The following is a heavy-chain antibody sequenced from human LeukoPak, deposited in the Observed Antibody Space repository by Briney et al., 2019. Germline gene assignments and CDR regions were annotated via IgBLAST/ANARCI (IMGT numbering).Heavy chain of an antibody. CDR3: GRQGYTAAYYFVDY. CDR1: NGSMNSYY. J-gene: IGHJ4*02. D-gene: IGHD3-16*02. Sequence: PSETLSLTCTVSNGSMNSYYWGRVRQPAGKGLEWIGRIYNWRTTNYSPSLKSRLSMSIDTSKNQFYLTLRSVTAADTAVYYCGRQGYTAAYYFVDYWSQGSLVTVSS. V-gene: IGHV4-4*07. CDR2: IYNWRTT.